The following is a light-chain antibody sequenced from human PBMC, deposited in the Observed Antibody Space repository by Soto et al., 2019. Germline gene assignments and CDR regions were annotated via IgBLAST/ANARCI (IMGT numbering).Light chain of an antibody. V-gene: IGKV3-15*01. J-gene: IGKJ4*01. CDR1: QSVSNN. Sequence: EIVLPQSPGTLSLSPGERSTLSRRASQSVSNNYLAWYQQKPGQAPRLLIYDTSTRATGVPTRFSGSRSGAEFTLTINSLQSEDFAVYYCKTYNNWPLTVGGGNKVDIK. CDR3: KTYNNWPLT. CDR2: DTS.